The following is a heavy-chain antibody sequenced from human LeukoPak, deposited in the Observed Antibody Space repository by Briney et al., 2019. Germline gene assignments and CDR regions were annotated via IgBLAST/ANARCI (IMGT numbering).Heavy chain of an antibody. V-gene: IGHV3-33*08. CDR3: AELGITMIGGV. Sequence: GGSLRLSCAASGFTFSNAWMSWVRQAPGKGLEWVAFIWDDGSDKYYADSVKGRFTISRDNSKNTLYLQMNSLRAEDTAVYYCAELGITMIGGVWGKGTTVTISS. J-gene: IGHJ6*04. CDR1: GFTFSNAW. D-gene: IGHD3-10*02. CDR2: IWDDGSDK.